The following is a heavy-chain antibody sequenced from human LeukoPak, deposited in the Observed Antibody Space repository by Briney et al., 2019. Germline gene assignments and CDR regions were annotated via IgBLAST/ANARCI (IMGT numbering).Heavy chain of an antibody. CDR2: IGGRDGSA. J-gene: IGHJ4*02. V-gene: IGHV3-23*01. D-gene: IGHD3-10*01. CDR3: AKGHYYGSGSLDY. Sequence: GGSLRLSCAASGFTFSSYGMSWVRQAPGKGLEWVSAIGGRDGSAYYADSVKGRFTISRDNSKNTLYVQMNSLRAEDTAVYYCAKGHYYGSGSLDYWGQGTLVTVSS. CDR1: GFTFSSYG.